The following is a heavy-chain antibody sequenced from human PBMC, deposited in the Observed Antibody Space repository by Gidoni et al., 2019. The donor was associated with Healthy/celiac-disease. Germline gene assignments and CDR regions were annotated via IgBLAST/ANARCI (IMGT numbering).Heavy chain of an antibody. CDR2: ISGSGGST. D-gene: IGHD7-27*01. CDR3: AKGGPGDFGSWNYFDY. CDR1: GFTLSSYA. Sequence: EVQLLGAGGGLVQPGGTLRLSCAAYGFTLSSYAMSWVRQAPGKGLEWVSAISGSGGSTYYADSVKGRFSISRDNSKNTLYLQMNSLRAQDTAVYYCAKGGPGDFGSWNYFDYWGQGTLVTVSS. V-gene: IGHV3-23*01. J-gene: IGHJ4*02.